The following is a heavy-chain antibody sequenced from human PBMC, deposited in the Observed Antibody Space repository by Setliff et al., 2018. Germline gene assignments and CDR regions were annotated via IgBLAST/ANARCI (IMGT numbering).Heavy chain of an antibody. CDR2: FIPVLGKP. J-gene: IGHJ5*02. D-gene: IGHD3-3*01. Sequence: SVKVSCKASGATLSGVVFSWVRQAPGHGLEWMGRFIPVLGKPNYAPRFQGRLTITVDTSTGTSYMDLRSLRSDDTAIYYCATELRSPFWHVDLWGQGSLVTVS. V-gene: IGHV1-69*04. CDR1: GATLSGVV. CDR3: ATELRSPFWHVDL.